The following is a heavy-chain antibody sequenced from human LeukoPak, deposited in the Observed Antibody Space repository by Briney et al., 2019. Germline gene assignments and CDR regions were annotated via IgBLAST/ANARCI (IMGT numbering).Heavy chain of an antibody. Sequence: SVKVSCKASGGTFSSYAISWVRQAPGQGLEWMGGIIPIFGTANYAQKFQGRVTITADESTSTAYMELSSLRSADTAMYYCARSDYHNSGSHTVFDAFDIWGQGTRVTVSS. J-gene: IGHJ3*02. CDR3: ARSDYHNSGSHTVFDAFDI. CDR2: IIPIFGTA. D-gene: IGHD3-10*01. V-gene: IGHV1-69*13. CDR1: GGTFSSYA.